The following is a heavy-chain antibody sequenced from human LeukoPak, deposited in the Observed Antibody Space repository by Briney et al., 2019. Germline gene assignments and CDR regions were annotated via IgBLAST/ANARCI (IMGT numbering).Heavy chain of an antibody. J-gene: IGHJ4*02. Sequence: PGGSLRLSCAASGFTFPNYEMSWVRQAPGKGLEWVSGINFNGGSTGYADSVKGRFTISRHNSKNTLYLQMNSLRAEDTAVYYCARVGSGWYDFDYWGQGTLVTVSS. CDR1: GFTFPNYE. V-gene: IGHV3-20*04. CDR2: INFNGGST. D-gene: IGHD6-19*01. CDR3: ARVGSGWYDFDY.